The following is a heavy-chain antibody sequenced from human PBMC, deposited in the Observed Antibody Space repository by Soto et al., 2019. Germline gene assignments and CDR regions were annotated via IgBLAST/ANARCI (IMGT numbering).Heavy chain of an antibody. CDR2: INADYGNT. CDR1: GYTFYCHS. J-gene: IGHJ6*02. D-gene: IGHD5-18*01. V-gene: IGHV1-18*01. Sequence: ASVKISCKAFGYTFYCHSISWVRQAPGQGLEWMGRINADYGNTQYAQKFRGRVTMTTDTSTTTVYMELTNLRSDDTAVYYCARCIQGDYYYGMDVWG. CDR3: ARCIQGDYYYGMDV.